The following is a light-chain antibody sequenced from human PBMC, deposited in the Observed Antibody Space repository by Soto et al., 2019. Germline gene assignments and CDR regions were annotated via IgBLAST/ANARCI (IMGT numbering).Light chain of an antibody. J-gene: IGLJ2*01. V-gene: IGLV4-69*01. CDR3: QTWGTGIRV. CDR2: LNSDGSH. CDR1: SGHSSYA. Sequence: QLVLTQSPSASASLGASVNLTCTLSSGHSSYAIAWHQQQPEKGPRYLMKLNSDGSHSKGDGIPDRFSGSSSGAERYLTISGLQSEDEADYYCQTWGTGIRVFGGGTKLTVL.